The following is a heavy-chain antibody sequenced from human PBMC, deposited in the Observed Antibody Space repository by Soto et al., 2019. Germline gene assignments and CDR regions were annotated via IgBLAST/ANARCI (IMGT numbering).Heavy chain of an antibody. CDR2: IYYSGST. D-gene: IGHD4-17*01. V-gene: IGHV4-39*02. Sequence: SETLSLTCTVSGGSISSSSYYWGWIRQPPGKGLEWIGSIYYSGSTYYNPSLKSRVTISVDTSKNQFSLKLSSVTAADTAVYYCATDDYGDYGEFDYWGQGTLVTVSS. CDR1: GGSISSSSYY. J-gene: IGHJ4*02. CDR3: ATDDYGDYGEFDY.